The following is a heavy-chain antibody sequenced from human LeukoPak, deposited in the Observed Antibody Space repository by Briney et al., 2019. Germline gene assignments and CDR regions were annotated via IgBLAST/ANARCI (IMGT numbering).Heavy chain of an antibody. CDR3: ARDAVTTAYYYKYGTDV. V-gene: IGHV3-66*01. J-gene: IGHJ6*02. CDR2: TYSGSGPT. Sequence: GGSLRLSCAASAFTLSSNYMSWVRQAPGKGLEWVSVTYSGSGPTYYADSVKGRFTISRDNSKNTLYLQMNSLRAEDTAVYYCARDAVTTAYYYKYGTDVWGQGTTVTVSS. D-gene: IGHD4-17*01. CDR1: AFTLSSNY.